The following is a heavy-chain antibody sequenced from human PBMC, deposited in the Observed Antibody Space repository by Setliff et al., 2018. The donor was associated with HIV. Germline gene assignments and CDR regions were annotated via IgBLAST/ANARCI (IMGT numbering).Heavy chain of an antibody. Sequence: GGSLRLSCAASGFTFSSYGMHWARQAPGKGLEWVAVISYDGSNKYYADSVKGRFTISRDNSKNTLYLQMNSLRAEDTAVYYCAKTLPYYDSSGPFDYWGQGTLVTVSS. CDR2: ISYDGSNK. V-gene: IGHV3-30*18. J-gene: IGHJ4*02. D-gene: IGHD3-22*01. CDR1: GFTFSSYG. CDR3: AKTLPYYDSSGPFDY.